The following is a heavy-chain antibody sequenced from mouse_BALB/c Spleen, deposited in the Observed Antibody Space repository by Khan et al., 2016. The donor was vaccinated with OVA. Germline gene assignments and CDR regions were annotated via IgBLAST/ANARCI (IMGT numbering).Heavy chain of an antibody. CDR1: GYTFTSYW. CDR2: IDPYDSEI. V-gene: IGHV1-52*01. CDR3: ARDPFAY. J-gene: IGHJ3*01. Sequence: QVQLKQSGAELVRPGASVNLSCKASGYTFTSYWMNWIKQRPEKGLEWIGRIDPYDSEIHYTEIFKDKVIFTVDKSSSTAYLQLNSLTSEDCAIYYCARDPFAYWGQGTLVTVST.